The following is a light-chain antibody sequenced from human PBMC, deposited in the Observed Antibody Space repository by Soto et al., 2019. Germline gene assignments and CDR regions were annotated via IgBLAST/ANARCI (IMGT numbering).Light chain of an antibody. CDR2: AAS. Sequence: DIQMTQAPSSLSASLGEGDSITCLASQSISTYLNWYQHKPGKAPRLLIYAASSLHSGVPSRFSGSGSGTDFTLSISSLQPGDFATYYCQQSYSTPWTLGQGTKVDIK. V-gene: IGKV1-39*01. J-gene: IGKJ1*01. CDR1: QSISTY. CDR3: QQSYSTPWT.